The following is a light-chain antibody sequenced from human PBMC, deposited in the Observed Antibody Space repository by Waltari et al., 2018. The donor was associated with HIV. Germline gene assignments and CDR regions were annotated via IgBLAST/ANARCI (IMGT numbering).Light chain of an antibody. V-gene: IGLV3-25*03. CDR3: QSADSSGTHYV. CDR2: KDS. J-gene: IGLJ1*01. Sequence: SYELTQPPSVYVSTGQTARITCSGDALPKQYAYWYQQKQGQAPVVMLYKDSERPSGIPERFSGSSSGTTVTLTISGVQAEDEADYYCQSADSSGTHYVFGTGTKVTVL. CDR1: ALPKQY.